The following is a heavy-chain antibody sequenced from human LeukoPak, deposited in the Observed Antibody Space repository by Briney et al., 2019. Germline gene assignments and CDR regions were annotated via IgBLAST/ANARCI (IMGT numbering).Heavy chain of an antibody. J-gene: IGHJ5*02. V-gene: IGHV4-4*09. Sequence: PSETLSLTCSVSGASVSSFQWSWIRQSPGKGLEWIGYIYTNGRTNSNPSLKSRVTMSLDTSKNQFSLKLTSVSAADTAVYYCATPNDAKMAPFHPWGQGSLVPSPQ. CDR2: IYTNGRT. CDR1: GASVSSFQ. CDR3: ATPNDAKMAPFHP. D-gene: IGHD1-1*01.